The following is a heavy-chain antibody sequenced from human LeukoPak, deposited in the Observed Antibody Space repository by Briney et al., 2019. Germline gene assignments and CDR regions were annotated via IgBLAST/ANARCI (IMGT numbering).Heavy chain of an antibody. V-gene: IGHV1-8*01. D-gene: IGHD5-18*01. CDR3: ARDVGYSYGYYFDY. CDR2: MNPNRGNT. CDR1: GYTFTSYD. J-gene: IGHJ4*02. Sequence: GASVKVSCKASGYTFTSYDINWVRQATGQGLEWMGWMNPNRGNTGYAQKFQGRVTMTRNTSISTAYMELSSLRSEDTAVYYCARDVGYSYGYYFDYWGQGTLVTVSS.